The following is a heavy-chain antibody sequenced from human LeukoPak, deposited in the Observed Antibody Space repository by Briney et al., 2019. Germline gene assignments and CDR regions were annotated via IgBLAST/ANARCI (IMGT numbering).Heavy chain of an antibody. Sequence: GWSLRLSCAASGFTFSSYGMHWVRQAPGKGLEGVAVIWYDGSNKYYADSVKGRFTISRDNSKNTLYLQMNSLRAEDTAVYYCARESIDYYDSSGYPDYWGQGTLVTVSS. CDR2: IWYDGSNK. J-gene: IGHJ4*02. V-gene: IGHV3-33*01. CDR1: GFTFSSYG. D-gene: IGHD3-22*01. CDR3: ARESIDYYDSSGYPDY.